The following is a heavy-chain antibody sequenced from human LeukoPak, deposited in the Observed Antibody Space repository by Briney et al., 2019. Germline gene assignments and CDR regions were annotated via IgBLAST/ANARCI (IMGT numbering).Heavy chain of an antibody. D-gene: IGHD2-15*01. CDR1: GGSLSSDF. CDR3: ARVEVCSRGSFYQEY. V-gene: IGHV4-59*01. J-gene: IGHJ4*02. CDR2: FYYSGST. Sequence: SETLSHTRTVSGGSLSSDFRCWIRQPPGKGLEWIGYFYYSGSTDYNPSLKSRVMISVDTSKNQFSLNLNSVTASDTAIYYCARVEVCSRGSFYQEYSGQETQCTVSS.